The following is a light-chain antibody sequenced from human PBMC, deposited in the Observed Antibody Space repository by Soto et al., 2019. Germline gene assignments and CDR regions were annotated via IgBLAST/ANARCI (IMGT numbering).Light chain of an antibody. J-gene: IGLJ1*01. CDR2: EVS. CDR1: SSDVGAYNY. CDR3: SSKTTTASLV. V-gene: IGLV2-14*01. Sequence: QSALTQPASVSGAPGQTITISCPGTSSDVGAYNYVSWYQQHPGKTPKLMIYEVSNRPSGVSDRFSGSKSVNTASLTITGLQAADEADYYCSSKTTTASLVFGTGTKVTVL.